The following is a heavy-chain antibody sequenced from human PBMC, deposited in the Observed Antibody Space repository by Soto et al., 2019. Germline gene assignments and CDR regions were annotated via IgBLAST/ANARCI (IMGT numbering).Heavy chain of an antibody. Sequence: QVQLQQWGAGLLKPSETLSLTCAVYGGSFSGYYWSWIRQPPGKGLEWIGEINHSGSTNYNPSLKSXVXXSVDTSTNQFSLKLSSVTAADTAVYYCARRSAAGPWGQGTLVTASS. D-gene: IGHD6-25*01. CDR1: GGSFSGYY. V-gene: IGHV4-34*01. CDR3: ARRSAAGP. CDR2: INHSGST. J-gene: IGHJ5*02.